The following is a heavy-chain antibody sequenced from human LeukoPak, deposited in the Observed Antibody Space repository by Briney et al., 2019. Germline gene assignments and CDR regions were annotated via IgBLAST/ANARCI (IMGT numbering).Heavy chain of an antibody. J-gene: IGHJ4*02. V-gene: IGHV1-24*01. CDR2: FDPEDGET. D-gene: IGHD3-16*01. CDR3: ATGIRFPFNFDY. Sequence: ASVKVSCKVSGYTLTELSMHWVRQAPGKGLEWMGGFDPEDGETIYAQTFQGRVTMTEDTSTDTAYMELSSLRSEDTAVYYCATGIRFPFNFDYWGQGTLVTVSS. CDR1: GYTLTELS.